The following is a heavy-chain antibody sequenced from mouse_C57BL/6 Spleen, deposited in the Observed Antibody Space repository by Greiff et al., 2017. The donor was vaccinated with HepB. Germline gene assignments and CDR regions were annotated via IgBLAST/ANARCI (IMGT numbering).Heavy chain of an antibody. CDR3: ARVYGRYAMDY. D-gene: IGHD1-1*01. J-gene: IGHJ4*01. CDR1: GFTFSSYG. Sequence: EVMLVESGGDLVKPGGSLKLSCAASGFTFSSYGMSWVRQTPDKRLEWVATISSGGSYTYYPDSVKGRFTISRDNAKNTLYLQMSSLKSEDTAMYYCARVYGRYAMDYWGQGTSVTSPQ. CDR2: ISSGGSYT. V-gene: IGHV5-6*01.